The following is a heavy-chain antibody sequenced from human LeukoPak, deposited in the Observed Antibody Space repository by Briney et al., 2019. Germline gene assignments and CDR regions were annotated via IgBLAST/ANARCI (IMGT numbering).Heavy chain of an antibody. CDR2: ISGSGGST. Sequence: PGGSLRLSCAASGFTFSSYAMSWVRQAPGKGLEWVSAISGSGGSTYYADSVKGRFTISRDNSKNTLYLQMNSLRAEDTAVYYCAKGRIVVVITWLDYWGQGTLVTVSS. CDR1: GFTFSSYA. J-gene: IGHJ4*02. D-gene: IGHD3-22*01. V-gene: IGHV3-23*01. CDR3: AKGRIVVVITWLDY.